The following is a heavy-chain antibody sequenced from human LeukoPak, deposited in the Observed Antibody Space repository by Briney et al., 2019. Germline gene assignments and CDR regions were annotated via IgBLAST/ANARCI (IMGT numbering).Heavy chain of an antibody. J-gene: IGHJ3*02. CDR1: EFTFSSYA. CDR2: ISGSGGST. D-gene: IGHD2-8*01. Sequence: PGGSLRLSRAASEFTFSSYAMSWVRQAPGKGLEWVSAISGSGGSTYYADSVKGRFTISRDNSKNTLYLQMNSLRAEDTAVYYCARALGVFAYGFDMWGQGTMVTVSS. V-gene: IGHV3-23*01. CDR3: ARALGVFAYGFDM.